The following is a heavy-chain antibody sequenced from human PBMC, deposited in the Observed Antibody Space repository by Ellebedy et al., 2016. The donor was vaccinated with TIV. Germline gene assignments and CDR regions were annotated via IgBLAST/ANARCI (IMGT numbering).Heavy chain of an antibody. D-gene: IGHD3-16*01. CDR3: ASETFIDVDLNVWGVFHI. Sequence: GESLKISCAASGFAINSNYMSWVRQAPGKGLEWVSTIYTNGTTYYADSVRGRFTISRDTSKNTLFLQINGLRAEDTAAYFCASETFIDVDLNVWGVFHIWGQGTMVAVSS. CDR2: IYTNGTT. CDR1: GFAINSNY. V-gene: IGHV3-66*01. J-gene: IGHJ3*02.